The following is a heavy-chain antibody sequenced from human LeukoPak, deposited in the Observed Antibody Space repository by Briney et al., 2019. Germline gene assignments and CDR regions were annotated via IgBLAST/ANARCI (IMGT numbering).Heavy chain of an antibody. CDR2: ISGSGGST. V-gene: IGHV3-23*01. CDR3: AKVGPVLRFLEWSYFDY. D-gene: IGHD3-3*01. J-gene: IGHJ4*02. Sequence: PGGSLRLSCAASGFTFSGYAMSWVRQAPGKGLEWVSAISGSGGSTYYADSVKGRFTISRDNSKNTLYLQMNSLRAEDTAVYYCAKVGPVLRFLEWSYFDYWGQGTLVTVSS. CDR1: GFTFSGYA.